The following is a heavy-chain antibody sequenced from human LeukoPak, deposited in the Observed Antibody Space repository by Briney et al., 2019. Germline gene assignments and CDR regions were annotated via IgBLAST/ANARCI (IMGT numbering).Heavy chain of an antibody. Sequence: ASVKVSCKASGYTFTSYDINWVRQATGQGLEWMGWMNPNSGNTGYAQKFQGRVTMTRNTSISTAYMELSSLRSEDTAVYYCATEEIVATTKVTHFDYWGQGTLVTVSS. D-gene: IGHD5-12*01. CDR1: GYTFTSYD. V-gene: IGHV1-8*01. CDR2: MNPNSGNT. J-gene: IGHJ4*02. CDR3: ATEEIVATTKVTHFDY.